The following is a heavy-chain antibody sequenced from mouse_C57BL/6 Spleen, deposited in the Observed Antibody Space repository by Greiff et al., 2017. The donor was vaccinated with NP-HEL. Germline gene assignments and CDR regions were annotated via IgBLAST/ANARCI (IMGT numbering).Heavy chain of an antibody. Sequence: VQLQQPGAELVKPGASVKMSCKASGYTFTSYWITWVKQRPGQGLEWIGDIYPGSGSTNYNEKFKSKATLTVDTSSSTAYMQLSSLTSEDSAVYYGAREGDDYDGDAMDYWGQGTSVTVSS. CDR2: IYPGSGST. V-gene: IGHV1-55*01. D-gene: IGHD2-4*01. CDR1: GYTFTSYW. CDR3: AREGDDYDGDAMDY. J-gene: IGHJ4*01.